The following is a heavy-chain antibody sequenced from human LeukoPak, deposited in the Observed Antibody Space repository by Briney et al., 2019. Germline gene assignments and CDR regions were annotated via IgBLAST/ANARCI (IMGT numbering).Heavy chain of an antibody. V-gene: IGHV4-59*08. CDR3: ARLPDP. CDR2: IYYSGST. CDR1: GGSISSYY. J-gene: IGHJ5*02. Sequence: NPSETLSLTCTVSGGSISSYYWSWIRQPPGKGLEWIGYIYYSGSTNYNPSLKSRVTISVDTSKNQFSLKLTSVTASDTAVYYCARLPDPWGQGTLVTVSS.